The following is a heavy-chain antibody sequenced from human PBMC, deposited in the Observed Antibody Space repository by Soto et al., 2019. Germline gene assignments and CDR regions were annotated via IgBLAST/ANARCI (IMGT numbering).Heavy chain of an antibody. D-gene: IGHD1-1*01. CDR1: GYPFSTYA. CDR3: ARGKGMEENYYHYGMDI. V-gene: IGHV1-3*01. Sequence: GSVKGACKASGYPFSTYAIHLVRQAPRQSLEWMGWLNGGTGQTRYSQRFQDRVTITRDTSASTAYMEVSSLRPEDTAVYYCARGKGMEENYYHYGMDIWGQGTTVTVSS. J-gene: IGHJ6*01. CDR2: LNGGTGQT.